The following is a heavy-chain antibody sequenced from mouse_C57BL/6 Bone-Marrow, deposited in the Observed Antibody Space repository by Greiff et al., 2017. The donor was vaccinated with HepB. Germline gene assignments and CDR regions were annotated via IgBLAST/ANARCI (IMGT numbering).Heavy chain of an antibody. V-gene: IGHV1-85*01. J-gene: IGHJ1*03. D-gene: IGHD2-3*01. CDR2: IYPRDGST. CDR3: ARYDGYPHWYFDV. CDR1: GYTFTSYD. Sequence: VKLQESGPELVKPGASVKLSCKASGYTFTSYDINWVKQRPGQGLEWIGWIYPRDGSTKYNEKFKGKATLTVDTSSSTAYMELHSLTSEDSAVYFCARYDGYPHWYFDVWGTGTTVTVSS.